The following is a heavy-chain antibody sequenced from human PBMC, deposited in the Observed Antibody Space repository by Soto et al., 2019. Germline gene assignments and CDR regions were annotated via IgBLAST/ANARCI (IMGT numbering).Heavy chain of an antibody. CDR3: VRDLGGGRYNPDY. CDR1: GFTFSSNG. Sequence: QVQLVESGGGVIQPGRSLRLSCAASGFTFSSNGMHWVRQAPGKGLEWVAVIWYDGSNKYYADSVKGRFTISRDNSKRTLYLQMNSLRAEDTAVYYCVRDLGGGRYNPDYWGQATLVTVSS. CDR2: IWYDGSNK. D-gene: IGHD1-26*01. J-gene: IGHJ4*02. V-gene: IGHV3-33*01.